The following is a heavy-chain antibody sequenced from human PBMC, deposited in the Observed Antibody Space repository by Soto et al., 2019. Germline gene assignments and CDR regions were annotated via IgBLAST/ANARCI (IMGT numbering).Heavy chain of an antibody. Sequence: EVQLVESGGGLVQPGRSLRLSCAASGFTFDDYAMHWVRQAPGKGLEWVSGISWNSGSIGYADSVKGRFTISRDNAKNPLYLQIDSLRAEDTALYYCAKDRRLVISFYLDYWGQGTLVTVSS. CDR1: GFTFDDYA. V-gene: IGHV3-9*01. J-gene: IGHJ4*02. D-gene: IGHD6-19*01. CDR2: ISWNSGSI. CDR3: AKDRRLVISFYLDY.